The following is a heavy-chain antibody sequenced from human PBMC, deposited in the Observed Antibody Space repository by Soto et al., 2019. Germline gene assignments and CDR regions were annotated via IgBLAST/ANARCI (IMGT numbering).Heavy chain of an antibody. D-gene: IGHD2-15*01. CDR2: IDWDDDK. J-gene: IGHJ4*02. V-gene: IGHV2-70*04. CDR3: ARTQYGYCSGGSCYDY. Sequence: LVNPTQTLTLTSTFSGFSLSTSGMRVSWIRQPPGKALEWLARIDWDDDKFYSTSLKTRLTISKYTSKNQVVLIMTNMDPVDTATYYCARTQYGYCSGGSCYDYWGQGTLVTVS. CDR1: GFSLSTSGMR.